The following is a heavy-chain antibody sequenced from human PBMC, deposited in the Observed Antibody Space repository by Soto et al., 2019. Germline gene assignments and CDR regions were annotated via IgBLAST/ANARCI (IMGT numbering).Heavy chain of an antibody. J-gene: IGHJ4*02. CDR2: FSAYNGDT. Sequence: ASVKVSCKASGYTLTELSMHWVRQAPGKGLEWMGWFSAYNGDTNYAQKLQGRVTMTTDTSTSTAYMELRSLRSDDTAVYYCARTAHRARTIAVAVDYFDYWGQGTLGTVSS. CDR3: ARTAHRARTIAVAVDYFDY. D-gene: IGHD6-19*01. CDR1: GYTLTELS. V-gene: IGHV1-18*01.